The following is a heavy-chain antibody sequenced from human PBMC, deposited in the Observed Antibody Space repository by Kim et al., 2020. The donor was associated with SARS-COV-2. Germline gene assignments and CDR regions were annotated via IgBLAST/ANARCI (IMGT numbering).Heavy chain of an antibody. CDR1: GYTFTGYY. CDR3: ARGDSLYLYYYDRSFDY. CDR2: INPNSGGT. Sequence: ASVKVSCKASGYTFTGYYMHWVRQAPGQGLAWMGRINPNSGGTNYAQKFQGRVTMTRDTSISTAYMELSRLRSDDTAVYYCARGDSLYLYYYDRSFDYWGQGTLVNVSS. D-gene: IGHD3-22*01. J-gene: IGHJ4*02. V-gene: IGHV1-2*06.